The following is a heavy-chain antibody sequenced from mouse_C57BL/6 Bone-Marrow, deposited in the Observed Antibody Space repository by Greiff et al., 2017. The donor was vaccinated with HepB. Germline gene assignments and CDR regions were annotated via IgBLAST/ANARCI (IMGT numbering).Heavy chain of an antibody. J-gene: IGHJ2*01. CDR3: TTTTAPEDY. D-gene: IGHD1-2*01. CDR1: GFNIKDDY. Sequence: EVQLVESGAELVRPGASVKLSRTASGFNIKDDYMHWVKQRPEQGLEWIGWIDPENGDTEYASKFQGKATITADTSSNTAYLQLSSLTSEDTAVYYCTTTTAPEDYWGQGTTLTVSS. V-gene: IGHV14-4*01. CDR2: IDPENGDT.